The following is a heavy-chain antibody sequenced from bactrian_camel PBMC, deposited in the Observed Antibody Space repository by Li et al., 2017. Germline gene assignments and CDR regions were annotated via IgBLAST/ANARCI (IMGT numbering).Heavy chain of an antibody. D-gene: IGHD5*01. CDR2: IDMDGPT. J-gene: IGHJ4*01. CDR1: GVDYSTFC. CDR3: AASSSGGAWPKARVHTPFEYMY. V-gene: IGHV3S53*01. Sequence: VQLVESGGAAVQAGGSLTLSCVVSGVDYSTFCMAWFRQAPGKEREGVAAIDMDGPTNYTESVKGRFTISKDNAKNTLYLQMNSLKPEDTATYYCAASSSGGAWPKARVHTPFEYMYWGQGTQVTVS.